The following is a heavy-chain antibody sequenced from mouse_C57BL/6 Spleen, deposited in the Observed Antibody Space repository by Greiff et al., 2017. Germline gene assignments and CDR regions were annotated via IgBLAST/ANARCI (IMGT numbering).Heavy chain of an antibody. CDR1: GYTFTGYW. CDR3: ARQRDYYGSSYLHWYFDV. V-gene: IGHV1-9*01. Sequence: VQLQESGAELMKPGASVKLSCKATGYTFTGYWIEWVKQRPGHGLEWIGEILPGSGSTNYNEKFKGKATFTADTSSNTAYMQLSSLTTEDSAIYYCARQRDYYGSSYLHWYFDVWGTGTTVTVSS. J-gene: IGHJ1*03. CDR2: ILPGSGST. D-gene: IGHD1-1*01.